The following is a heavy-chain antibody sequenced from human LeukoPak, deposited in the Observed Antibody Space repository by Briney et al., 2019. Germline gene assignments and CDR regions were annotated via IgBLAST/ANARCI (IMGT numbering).Heavy chain of an antibody. D-gene: IGHD2-2*01. CDR3: AKRYYCDSTSCYGFDY. CDR1: GFTFSTYA. V-gene: IGHV3-23*01. J-gene: IGHJ4*02. Sequence: PGGSLRLSCAASGFTFSTYAMSWVRQAPGKRLEWVSAISGNGDSTYYADSVKGRFTISRDNSKNTLSLQMNSLGAEDTALYYCAKRYYCDSTSCYGFDYWGQGTLVTVSS. CDR2: ISGNGDST.